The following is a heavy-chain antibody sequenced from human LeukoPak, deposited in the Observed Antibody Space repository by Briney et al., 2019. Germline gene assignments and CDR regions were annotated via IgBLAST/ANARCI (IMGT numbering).Heavy chain of an antibody. CDR3: ARPYYESSGLYVDAFDI. V-gene: IGHV1-2*02. D-gene: IGHD3-22*01. CDR1: GYTFTGYY. J-gene: IGHJ3*02. Sequence: ASVKVSCKASGYTFTGYYMHWVRQAPGQGLEWMGWINPNTGGTNYAQKFQGRVTMTRDTSISTAYMELSSLRSDDTALYYCARPYYESSGLYVDAFDIWGQGTMVTVSS. CDR2: INPNTGGT.